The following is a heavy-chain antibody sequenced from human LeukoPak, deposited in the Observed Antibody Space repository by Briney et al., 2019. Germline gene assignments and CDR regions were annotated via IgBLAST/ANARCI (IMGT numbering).Heavy chain of an antibody. J-gene: IGHJ4*02. CDR2: IYYSGST. D-gene: IGHD1-1*01. Sequence: SETLSLTCTVSGGSISSYYWSWIRQVPGKGLEWIGNIYYSGSTNYNPSLKSRVTVSVDTSKNQFSLKLSSVTAADTAVYYCARHGTLGSTAYPLDSWGQGTLVTVSS. V-gene: IGHV4-59*08. CDR1: GGSISSYY. CDR3: ARHGTLGSTAYPLDS.